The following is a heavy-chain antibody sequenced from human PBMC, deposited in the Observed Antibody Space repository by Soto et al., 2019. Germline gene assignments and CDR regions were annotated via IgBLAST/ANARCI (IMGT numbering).Heavy chain of an antibody. CDR2: ISGSGAGT. D-gene: IGHD1-20*01. J-gene: IGHJ4*02. CDR1: GFTFSNYA. Sequence: PGGSLRLSCAASGFTFSNYAMSWVRQAPGKGLEWVSGISGSGAGTYYADSVKGRFTISRDSSKNTLYLQMNSLRAEDTAVYFCAKAKVYTWNPGSFDCRGQGTLVTVSS. V-gene: IGHV3-23*01. CDR3: AKAKVYTWNPGSFDC.